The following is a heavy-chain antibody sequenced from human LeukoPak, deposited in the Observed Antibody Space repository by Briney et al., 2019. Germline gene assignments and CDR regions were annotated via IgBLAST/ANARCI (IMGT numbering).Heavy chain of an antibody. J-gene: IGHJ4*02. CDR1: GFTFRSYD. CDR2: IGTAGDT. V-gene: IGHV3-13*01. Sequence: GGSLRLSCAASGFTFRSYDMHWVRQATGKGLEWVSAIGTAGDTYYPGSVKGRFTISRENAKNSLYLQMNSLRAGDTAVYYCARVYYYGSSGYYYFDYWGQGTLVTVSS. D-gene: IGHD3-22*01. CDR3: ARVYYYGSSGYYYFDY.